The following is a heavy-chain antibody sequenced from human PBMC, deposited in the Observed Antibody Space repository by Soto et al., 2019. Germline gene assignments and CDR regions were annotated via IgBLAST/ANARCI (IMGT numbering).Heavy chain of an antibody. CDR2: INHRGPA. CDR1: GGSLSGYS. D-gene: IGHD3-3*01. CDR3: ARRFLDWPNHFYFDS. V-gene: IGHV4-34*01. Sequence: PSETLSLTCDVSGGSLSGYSWNWIRHSPEKGLEWIGEINHRGPAVYNSSLKSRLTISADSSKNLFSLKLKSVSSADTALYYCARRFLDWPNHFYFDSWGQGTLVTVSS. J-gene: IGHJ4*02.